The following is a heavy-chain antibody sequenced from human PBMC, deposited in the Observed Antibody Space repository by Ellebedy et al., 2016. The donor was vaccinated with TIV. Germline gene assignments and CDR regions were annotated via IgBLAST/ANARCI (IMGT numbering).Heavy chain of an antibody. CDR2: INPNSGGT. V-gene: IGHV1-2*02. D-gene: IGHD6-19*01. J-gene: IGHJ4*02. CDR3: AKASVSATEFDS. Sequence: ASVKVSCKASGYTFTGYYMHWVRQAPGQGLEWMGWINPNSGGTNYAQKFQDRVTMTRDTSISTAYIELSRLRSDDTAVYYCAKASVSATEFDSWGQGTLVTVSS. CDR1: GYTFTGYY.